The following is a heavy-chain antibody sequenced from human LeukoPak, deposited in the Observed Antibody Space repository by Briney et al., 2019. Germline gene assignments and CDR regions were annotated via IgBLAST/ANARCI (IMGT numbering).Heavy chain of an antibody. CDR2: IIPIFGTA. J-gene: IGHJ6*03. CDR3: ARMGYSYGPHANKYYYYYMDV. CDR1: GYTFTSYG. Sequence: ASVKVSCKASGYTFTSYGISWVRQAPGQGLEWMGGIIPIFGTANYAQKFQGRVTITADESTSTAYMELSSLRSEDTAVYYCARMGYSYGPHANKYYYYYMDVWGKGTTVTISS. D-gene: IGHD5-18*01. V-gene: IGHV1-69*13.